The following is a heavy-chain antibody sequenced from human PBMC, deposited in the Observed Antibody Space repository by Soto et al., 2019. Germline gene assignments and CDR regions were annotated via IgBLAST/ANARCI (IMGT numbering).Heavy chain of an antibody. Sequence: EVQLLESGGGLVQPGGSLRLSCAASGFTFSSYAMSWVRQAPGKGLEWVSAISGSGGSTYYADSVKGRFTISRDNSKNTLYLQMNSLRAEDTAVYYCAKDPRIGLFVVVPAAMWFDYWGQGTLVTVSS. D-gene: IGHD2-2*01. V-gene: IGHV3-23*01. CDR3: AKDPRIGLFVVVPAAMWFDY. J-gene: IGHJ4*02. CDR1: GFTFSSYA. CDR2: ISGSGGST.